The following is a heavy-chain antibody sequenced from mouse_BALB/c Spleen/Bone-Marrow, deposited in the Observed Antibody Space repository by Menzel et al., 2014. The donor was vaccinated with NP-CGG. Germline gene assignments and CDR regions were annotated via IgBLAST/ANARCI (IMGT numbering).Heavy chain of an antibody. CDR1: GYAFSNFW. V-gene: IGHV1-80*01. J-gene: IGHJ2*01. Sequence: QVQLQQSGAELVMPGSSVKFSCKASGYAFSNFWMNWVKQRPGQGLEWIGQIHPGDGDTNNNGKFKGKATLTTDKSSSTAYMQLSGLSSEDSAVYFCARVYYGNLDYWGQGTTLTVSS. CDR2: IHPGDGDT. D-gene: IGHD2-1*01. CDR3: ARVYYGNLDY.